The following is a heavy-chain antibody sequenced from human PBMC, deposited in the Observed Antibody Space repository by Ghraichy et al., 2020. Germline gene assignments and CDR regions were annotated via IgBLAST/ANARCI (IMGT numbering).Heavy chain of an antibody. D-gene: IGHD7-27*01. Sequence: ESLNISCAASGFTVSSNYMSWVRQAPGKGLEWVSVIYSGGSTYYADSVKGRFTISRDNSKNTLYLQMNSLRAEDTAVYYCAREGLGMGAFDIWGQGTMVTVSS. CDR3: AREGLGMGAFDI. CDR2: IYSGGST. J-gene: IGHJ3*02. CDR1: GFTVSSNY. V-gene: IGHV3-53*01.